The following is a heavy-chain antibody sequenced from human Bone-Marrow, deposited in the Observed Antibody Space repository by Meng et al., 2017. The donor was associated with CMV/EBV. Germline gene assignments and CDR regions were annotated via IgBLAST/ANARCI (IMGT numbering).Heavy chain of an antibody. J-gene: IGHJ6*02. V-gene: IGHV4-34*01. CDR2: INHSGST. Sequence: SETLSLTCAVYGGSFSGYYWSWIRQPPGKGLEWIGEINHSGSTNYNPSLKSRVTISVDTSKNQFSLKLSSVTAADTAVYYCAREIDCSSTSCYRHYYYYGMDVWGQGITVIVSS. D-gene: IGHD2-2*01. CDR1: GGSFSGYY. CDR3: AREIDCSSTSCYRHYYYYGMDV.